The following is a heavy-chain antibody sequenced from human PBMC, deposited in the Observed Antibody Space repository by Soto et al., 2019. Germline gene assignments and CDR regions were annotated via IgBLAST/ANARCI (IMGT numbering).Heavy chain of an antibody. V-gene: IGHV4-39*01. D-gene: IGHD2-8*01. Sequence: PSETLSLTCAVSGGSISSSSYYWGWIRQPPGKGLEWIGNIYSSGSTYYNPSLKSRVTISVDTSKNQFSLKLRSVTAADTAVYYCASAYCTNGVCPSWFDPWGQGALVTV. CDR1: GGSISSSSYY. CDR2: IYSSGST. J-gene: IGHJ5*02. CDR3: ASAYCTNGVCPSWFDP.